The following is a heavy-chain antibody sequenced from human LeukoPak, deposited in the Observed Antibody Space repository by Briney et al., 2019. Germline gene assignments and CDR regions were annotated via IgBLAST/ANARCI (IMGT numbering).Heavy chain of an antibody. V-gene: IGHV1-2*02. J-gene: IGHJ6*02. Sequence: ASVKVSCKASGYTFTGYYMHWVRQAPGQGLEWMGWTNPNSGGTNYAQKFQGRVTMTRDTPISTAYMELSRLRSDDTAVYYCARDRDVLLWFGESWDGMDVWGQGTTVTVSS. D-gene: IGHD3-10*01. CDR3: ARDRDVLLWFGESWDGMDV. CDR1: GYTFTGYY. CDR2: TNPNSGGT.